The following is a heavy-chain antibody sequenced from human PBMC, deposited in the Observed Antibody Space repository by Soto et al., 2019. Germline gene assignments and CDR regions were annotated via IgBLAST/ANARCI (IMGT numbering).Heavy chain of an antibody. Sequence: QVQLVQSGAEVKKPGASVKVSCKASGYTFTSYGISWVRQAPGQGLEWMGWISAYNGNTNYAQKLQGRVTMTTDTSTSTADMELRSVRSGDTAVYYCARKGGAAAGTKVWFDPWGQGTLVTVSS. V-gene: IGHV1-18*04. J-gene: IGHJ5*02. CDR1: GYTFTSYG. D-gene: IGHD6-13*01. CDR3: ARKGGAAAGTKVWFDP. CDR2: ISAYNGNT.